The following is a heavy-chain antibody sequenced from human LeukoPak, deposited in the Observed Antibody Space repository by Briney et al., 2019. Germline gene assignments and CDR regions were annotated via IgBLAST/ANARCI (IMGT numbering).Heavy chain of an antibody. CDR1: GGPISSYY. CDR2: IYYSGST. V-gene: IGHV4-59*01. Sequence: KPSETLSLTCTVSGGPISSYYWSWIRQPPGKGLEWIGYIYYSGSTNYNPSLKSRVTISVDTSKNQFSLKLSSVTAADTAVYYCARASPRMDVWGKGTTVTVSS. J-gene: IGHJ6*04. CDR3: ARASPRMDV.